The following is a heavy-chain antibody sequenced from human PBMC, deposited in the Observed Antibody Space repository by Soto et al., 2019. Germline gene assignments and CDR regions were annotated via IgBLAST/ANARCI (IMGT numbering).Heavy chain of an antibody. Sequence: GSVKVSFKSSGYTFTSYGISWVRQAPGQGLEWMGWISAYNGNTNYAQKLQGRVTMTTDTSTSTAYMELRSLRSDDTAVYYCARDGFSQVAAAGTGDYFDYWGQGTMVTVSS. V-gene: IGHV1-18*01. CDR1: GYTFTSYG. J-gene: IGHJ4*02. D-gene: IGHD6-13*01. CDR2: ISAYNGNT. CDR3: ARDGFSQVAAAGTGDYFDY.